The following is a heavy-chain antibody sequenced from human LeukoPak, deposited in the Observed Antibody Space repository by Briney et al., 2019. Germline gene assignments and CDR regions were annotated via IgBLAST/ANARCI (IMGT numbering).Heavy chain of an antibody. CDR2: IYLGDSDT. Sequence: GESLKISCKVSGFRFTTYWIGWVRQMPGKGLEWMGIIYLGDSDTRSSPSFHGQVTISADKSIYTAYLHWSSLKASDTAMYYCATVYCSHGICSPNWFDPWGQGTLVTVSS. CDR1: GFRFTTYW. CDR3: ATVYCSHGICSPNWFDP. J-gene: IGHJ5*02. V-gene: IGHV5-51*01. D-gene: IGHD2-8*01.